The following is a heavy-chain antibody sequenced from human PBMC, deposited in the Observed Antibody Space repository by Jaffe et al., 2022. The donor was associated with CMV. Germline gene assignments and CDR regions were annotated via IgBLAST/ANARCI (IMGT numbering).Heavy chain of an antibody. V-gene: IGHV3-15*01. J-gene: IGHJ4*02. CDR1: GFTSSNAY. Sequence: EVQMVESGGGLVKPGGSLRLSCAVSGFTSSNAYMSWVRQAPGKGLEWVGRIKSKADGGTTEYAAPMQGRFTISRDDSKNTLYLQIDSLKTEDTAVYYCTALPNWGQGTLVTVSS. D-gene: IGHD1-26*01. CDR2: IKSKADGGTT. CDR3: TALPN.